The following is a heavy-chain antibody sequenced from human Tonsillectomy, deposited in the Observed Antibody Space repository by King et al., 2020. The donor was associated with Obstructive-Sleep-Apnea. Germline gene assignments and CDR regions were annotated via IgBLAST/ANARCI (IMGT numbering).Heavy chain of an antibody. CDR2: INPNSGGT. CDR1: GYTFTGYY. Sequence: QLVQSGAEVKKPGASVKVSCKASGYTFTGYYMHWVRQVPGQGLEWMGWINPNSGGTNYAQKFQGWVTMTRDTSISTAYMELSRLRSDDTAVYYCAREEVWFGELNYYYDMDVWGQGTTVTVSS. J-gene: IGHJ6*02. CDR3: AREEVWFGELNYYYDMDV. V-gene: IGHV1-2*04. D-gene: IGHD3-10*01.